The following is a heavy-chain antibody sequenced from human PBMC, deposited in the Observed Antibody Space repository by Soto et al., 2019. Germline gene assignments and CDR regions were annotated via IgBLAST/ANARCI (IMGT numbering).Heavy chain of an antibody. CDR3: TRGDSYYYYYMDV. CDR2: ISSSSSTI. CDR1: GFTFSSYS. D-gene: IGHD2-21*02. Sequence: EVQLVESGGGLVQPGGSLRLSCAASGFTFSSYSMNWVRQAPGEGLEWVSYISSSSSTIYYADSVKGRFTISRDNDKNSLFLQMNSLRAEDTAVYYCTRGDSYYYYYMDVWGKGTTVTVSS. V-gene: IGHV3-48*04. J-gene: IGHJ6*03.